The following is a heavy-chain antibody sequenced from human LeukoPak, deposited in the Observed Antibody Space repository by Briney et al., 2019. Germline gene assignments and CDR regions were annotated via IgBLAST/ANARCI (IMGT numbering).Heavy chain of an antibody. CDR3: ARLTDYGDYGWLGKNWFDP. J-gene: IGHJ5*02. V-gene: IGHV1-2*02. D-gene: IGHD4-17*01. Sequence: GASVKVSCKASGYTFTGYYMHWVRQAPGQGLEWMGWINPNSGGTNYAQKFQGRVTMTRDTSISTAYMELSRLRSDDTAVYYCARLTDYGDYGWLGKNWFDPWGQGTLVTVSS. CDR2: INPNSGGT. CDR1: GYTFTGYY.